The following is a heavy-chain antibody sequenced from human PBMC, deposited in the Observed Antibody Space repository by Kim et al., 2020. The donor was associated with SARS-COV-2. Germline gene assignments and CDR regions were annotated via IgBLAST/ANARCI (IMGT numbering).Heavy chain of an antibody. CDR1: GFTFSSYS. CDR2: ISSSSSYI. Sequence: GGSLRLSCAASGFTFSSYSMNWVRQAPGKGLEWVSSISSSSSYIYYADSVKGRFTISRDNAKNSLYLQMKSLRAEDTAVYYCARDLARYSYGYLYWGQGTLVTVSS. CDR3: ARDLARYSYGYLY. V-gene: IGHV3-21*01. D-gene: IGHD5-18*01. J-gene: IGHJ4*02.